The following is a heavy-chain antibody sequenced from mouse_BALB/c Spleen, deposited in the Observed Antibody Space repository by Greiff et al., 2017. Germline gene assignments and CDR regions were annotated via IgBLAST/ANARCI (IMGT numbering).Heavy chain of an antibody. Sequence: EVHLVESGGGLVQPGGSRKLSCAASGFTFSSFGMHWVRQAPEKGLEWVAYISSGSSTIYYADTVKGRFTISRDNPKNTLFLQMTSLRSEDTAMYYCARSCYDYDGYAMDYWGQGTSVTVSS. V-gene: IGHV5-17*02. D-gene: IGHD2-4*01. CDR2: ISSGSSTI. J-gene: IGHJ4*01. CDR1: GFTFSSFG. CDR3: ARSCYDYDGYAMDY.